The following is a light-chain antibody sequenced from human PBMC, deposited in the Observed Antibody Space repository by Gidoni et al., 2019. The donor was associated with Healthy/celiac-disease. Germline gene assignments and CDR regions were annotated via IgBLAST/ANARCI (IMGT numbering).Light chain of an antibody. CDR3: AAWDDSVNAYV. J-gene: IGLJ1*01. CDR1: SSNTRNNA. V-gene: IGLV1-36*01. CDR2: YDD. Sequence: QSVLTQPPSVSEAPRQRVTISCSGSSSNTRNNAVNWYQQLPGKAPKLLIYYDDLLPSGVSDRFSGSKSGTSASLAISGLQSEDEADYYCAAWDDSVNAYVFGTGTKVTVL.